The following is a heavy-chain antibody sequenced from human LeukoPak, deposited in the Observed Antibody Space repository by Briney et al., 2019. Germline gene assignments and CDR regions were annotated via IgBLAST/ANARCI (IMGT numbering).Heavy chain of an antibody. CDR2: INPNSGGT. V-gene: IGHV1-2*02. D-gene: IGHD2-15*01. CDR3: ARETVVVVAATPGNLNWFDP. CDR1: GYTFTGYY. Sequence: ASVKVSCKASGYTFTGYYMHWVRQAPGQGLEWMGWINPNSGGTNYAQKFQGRVTMTRDTSISTAYMELSRLRSDDTAVYYCARETVVVVAATPGNLNWFDPWGQGTLVTVSS. J-gene: IGHJ5*02.